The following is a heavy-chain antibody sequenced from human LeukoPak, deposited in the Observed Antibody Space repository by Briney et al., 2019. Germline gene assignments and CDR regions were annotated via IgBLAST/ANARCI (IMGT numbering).Heavy chain of an antibody. CDR2: INPKSDVT. J-gene: IGHJ4*02. V-gene: IGHV1-2*02. CDR3: ARQAWNNWHSDF. D-gene: IGHD1-1*01. CDR1: GYTFSDYY. Sequence: GASVKVSCKASGYTFSDYYMHWVRQAPGQGLEWLGWINPKSDVTKYAQRFQGKVSMTRDTSSSTVYLELTRVRSDDTAVYYCARQAWNNWHSDFWGQGSLVTVSS.